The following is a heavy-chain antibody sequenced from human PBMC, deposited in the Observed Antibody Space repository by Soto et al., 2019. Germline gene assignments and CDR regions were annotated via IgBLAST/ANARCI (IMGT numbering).Heavy chain of an antibody. V-gene: IGHV2-5*02. CDR3: AHRVLRTVFGLVTTTAIYFDF. CDR1: GFSLTTSGVG. Sequence: QITLNESGPTVVRPTETLTLTCRFSGFSLTTSGVGVGWIRQSPGKAPEWLALIYWDVDKRYSASLKSRLTITKDTTKNQVLLTVSDLDPTDTATYYCAHRVLRTVFGLVTTTAIYFDFWGQGTPVAVSS. D-gene: IGHD3-3*01. J-gene: IGHJ4*02. CDR2: IYWDVDK.